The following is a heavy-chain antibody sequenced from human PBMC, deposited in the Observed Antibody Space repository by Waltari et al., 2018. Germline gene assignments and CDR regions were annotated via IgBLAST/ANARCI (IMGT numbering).Heavy chain of an antibody. Sequence: QVQLVQSGAEVKKPGSSVKVSCKASGGTFSSYAISWVRQAPGQGLEWMGGVIPIFGKTNYAHKFQGRDTITTDESTSTAYMELSSLRSEDTAVYDCASSDYYDSSGYWDFDYWGQGTLVTVSS. J-gene: IGHJ4*02. CDR1: GGTFSSYA. D-gene: IGHD3-22*01. CDR2: VIPIFGKT. V-gene: IGHV1-69*05. CDR3: ASSDYYDSSGYWDFDY.